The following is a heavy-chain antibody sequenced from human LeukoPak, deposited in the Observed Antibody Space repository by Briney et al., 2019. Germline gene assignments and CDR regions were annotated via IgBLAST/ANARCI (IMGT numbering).Heavy chain of an antibody. D-gene: IGHD2-15*01. Sequence: PSETLSLTCTVSGDSISSSSTYWGWMRQPPGKGLEGIGNNYYSGRTYYNPSLTSRVIISVATSKNQFSLKLTSVTAADTAVYYCATGKQPPSHSSGSCCVDYWGQGTLVTVSS. V-gene: IGHV4-39*01. CDR1: GDSISSSSTY. CDR3: ATGKQPPSHSSGSCCVDY. CDR2: NYYSGRT. J-gene: IGHJ4*02.